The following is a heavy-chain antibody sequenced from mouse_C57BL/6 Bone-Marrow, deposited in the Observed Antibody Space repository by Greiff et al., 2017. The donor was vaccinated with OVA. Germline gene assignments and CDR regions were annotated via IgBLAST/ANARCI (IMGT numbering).Heavy chain of an antibody. D-gene: IGHD1-1*01. CDR1: GYAFSSSW. CDR3: ARFITTVVAYYAMDY. CDR2: IYPGDGDT. Sequence: QVQLQQSGPELVKPGASVKISCKASGYAFSSSWMNWVKQRPGKGLEWIGRIYPGDGDTNYNGKFKGKATLTADKSSSTAYMQLSSLTSEDSAVYFCARFITTVVAYYAMDYWGQGTSVTVSS. V-gene: IGHV1-82*01. J-gene: IGHJ4*01.